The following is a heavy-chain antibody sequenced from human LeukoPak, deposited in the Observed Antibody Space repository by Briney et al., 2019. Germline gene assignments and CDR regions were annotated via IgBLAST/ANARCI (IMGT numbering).Heavy chain of an antibody. V-gene: IGHV4-34*01. CDR2: INHSGST. Sequence: SETLSLTCAVYGGSFSGYYWSWIRQPPGKGLEWIGEINHSGSTNYNPSLKSRVPISVDTSKNQFSLKLSSVTAADTAVYYCGRGAGFARSLGGFAPGGGEPRVTVPS. D-gene: IGHD3-16*01. CDR3: GRGAGFARSLGGFAP. CDR1: GGSFSGYY. J-gene: IGHJ5*02.